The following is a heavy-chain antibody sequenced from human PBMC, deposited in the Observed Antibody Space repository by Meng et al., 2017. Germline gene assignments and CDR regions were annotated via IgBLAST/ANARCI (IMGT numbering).Heavy chain of an antibody. CDR2: IYSSGST. J-gene: IGHJ3*02. CDR3: AREAGSLEAFDI. Sequence: SETLSLTCTVSGGSISSSSYYWGWIRQPPGKGLEWIGSIYSSGSTYYNPSLKSRVTISVDTSKNRFYLKMSSVTAADTAVYYCAREAGSLEAFDIWCHGTMVTVSS. CDR1: GGSISSSSYY. D-gene: IGHD1-26*01. V-gene: IGHV4-39*07.